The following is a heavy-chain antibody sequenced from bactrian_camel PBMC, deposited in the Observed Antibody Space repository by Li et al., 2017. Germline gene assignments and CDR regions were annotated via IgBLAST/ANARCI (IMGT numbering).Heavy chain of an antibody. CDR1: GYTYSSNC. CDR3: AAPNTYIWGDFGY. V-gene: IGHV3S39*01. Sequence: HVQLVESGGGSVQPGGSLRLSCDASGYTYSSNCMGWFRQAPGKEREGVAFVYFGGGRTYYADSVKGRFTISQQKGKNTLYLQMSSLKTEDTAVYYCAAPNTYIWGDFGYWGQGTQVTVS. CDR2: VYFGGGRT. D-gene: IGHD5*01. J-gene: IGHJ6*01.